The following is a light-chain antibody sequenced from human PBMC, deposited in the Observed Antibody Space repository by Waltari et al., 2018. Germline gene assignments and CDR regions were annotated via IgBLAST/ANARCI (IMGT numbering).Light chain of an antibody. J-gene: IGKJ2*01. CDR2: GAA. CDR3: QQHGTSPFT. CDR1: QSVSSSY. Sequence: EIVLTQSPGTLSLSPGQRATLSCRASQSVSSSYLAWYQQKPGQAPRLLIYGAASRATGIPDRISGSGSGTDFTLTLSSLEPEEFAVYYCQQHGTSPFTFGQGTKVEIK. V-gene: IGKV3-20*01.